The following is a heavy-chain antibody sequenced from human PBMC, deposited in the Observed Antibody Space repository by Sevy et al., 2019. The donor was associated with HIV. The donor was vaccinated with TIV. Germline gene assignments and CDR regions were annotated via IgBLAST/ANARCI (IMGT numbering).Heavy chain of an antibody. D-gene: IGHD5-12*01. CDR3: AKALNIVATILN. J-gene: IGHJ4*02. Sequence: GGSLRLSCVASGFTFTDYGMHWVRQVPGRGLELVAFIPFDGSREYYTDSVKGRFTISRDDSKNTLYLQMNSLRSEDTAVYYCAKALNIVATILNWGQGTLVTVSS. CDR1: GFTFTDYG. V-gene: IGHV3-30*02. CDR2: IPFDGSRE.